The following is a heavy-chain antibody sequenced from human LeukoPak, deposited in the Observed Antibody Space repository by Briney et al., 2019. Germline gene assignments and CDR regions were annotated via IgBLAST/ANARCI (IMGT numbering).Heavy chain of an antibody. D-gene: IGHD1-26*01. CDR3: ARKREGAYGMDV. J-gene: IGHJ6*02. CDR1: GYTLSGYY. CDR2: INPNSGDT. V-gene: IGHV1-2*02. Sequence: ASVKVSCKASGYTLSGYYIHWVRQAPGQGLEGMGWINPNSGDTNYAQDFQGRVTMTRDTSITTAYMELSRLRSDDTALYYCARKREGAYGMDVWGQGTTVTVSS.